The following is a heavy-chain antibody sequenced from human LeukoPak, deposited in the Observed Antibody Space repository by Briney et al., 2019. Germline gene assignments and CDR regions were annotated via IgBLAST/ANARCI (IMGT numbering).Heavy chain of an antibody. D-gene: IGHD1-14*01. V-gene: IGHV4-59*01. CDR3: GRVATGLVFDY. J-gene: IGHJ4*02. CDR1: GGSISSYY. CDR2: IYYSGST. Sequence: SETLSLTCTVSGGSISSYYWSWIRQPPGKGLEWIGYIYYSGSTNYNPSLKSRVTISVDTSKNQFSLKLSSVTAADTAVYYCGRVATGLVFDYWGQGTLVTVSS.